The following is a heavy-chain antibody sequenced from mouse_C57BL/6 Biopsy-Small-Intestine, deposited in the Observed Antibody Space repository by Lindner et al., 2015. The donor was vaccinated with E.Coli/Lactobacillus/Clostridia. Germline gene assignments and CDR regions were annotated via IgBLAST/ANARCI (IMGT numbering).Heavy chain of an antibody. CDR1: GYTFTDYW. CDR2: ILPGSDST. V-gene: IGHV1-9*01. J-gene: IGHJ1*03. Sequence: VQLQESGAELMKPGASVKLSCKATGYTFTDYWIEWVNQRPGHGLEWIGEILPGSDSTKYNERFKGKATFTTDTSSNTAYMQLSGLTTEDSAIYFCATRGDGDYWYFDVWGTGTTVTVSS. CDR3: ATRGDGDYWYFDV. D-gene: IGHD2-13*01.